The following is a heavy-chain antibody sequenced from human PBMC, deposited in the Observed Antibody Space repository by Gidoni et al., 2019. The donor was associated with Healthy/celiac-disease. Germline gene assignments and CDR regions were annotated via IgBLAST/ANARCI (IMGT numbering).Heavy chain of an antibody. Sequence: QVQLVESGGGLVKPGGSLRLHCAAAGFTFGDYYMSWIRQAPGKGLELVSYISSSSSYTTYADSVKGRFTISRDNAKHSLYLQMNSLRAEDTAVYYCARDCEAGATPLCFGYWGQGTLVTVSS. CDR1: GFTFGDYY. D-gene: IGHD1-26*01. CDR2: ISSSSSYT. J-gene: IGHJ4*02. V-gene: IGHV3-11*06. CDR3: ARDCEAGATPLCFGY.